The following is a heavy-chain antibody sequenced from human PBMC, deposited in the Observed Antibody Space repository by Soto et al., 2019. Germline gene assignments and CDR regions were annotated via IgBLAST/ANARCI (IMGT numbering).Heavy chain of an antibody. CDR1: GFTFSSYS. J-gene: IGHJ4*02. V-gene: IGHV3-48*02. CDR2: ISSGSSTI. Sequence: EVQLVESGGGLVQPGGSLRLSCAASGFTFSSYSMNWVRQAPGKGLEWVSYISSGSSTIYYADSVKGGFTISRDNAKNSLYLQMTSLTDEDTAVYFCARGRYYYESDDSWGQGTLVTVSS. D-gene: IGHD3-22*01. CDR3: ARGRYYYESDDS.